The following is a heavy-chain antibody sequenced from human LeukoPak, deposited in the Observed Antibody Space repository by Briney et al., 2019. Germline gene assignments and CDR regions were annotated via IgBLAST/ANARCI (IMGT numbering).Heavy chain of an antibody. CDR3: AGLVGRYSSGLYYYYFDY. D-gene: IGHD3-22*01. J-gene: IGHJ4*02. CDR1: GDSINSLDL. V-gene: IGHV4-4*02. Sequence: PSETLSLTCTVSGDSINSLDLWSWVRQPPGKGLEWIGEMYLSGTTHSNPSVKSRVTISIDKSKNQFFLNLSSVTTADTAVYYCAGLVGRYSSGLYYYYFDYWGQGTLVTVSS. CDR2: MYLSGTT.